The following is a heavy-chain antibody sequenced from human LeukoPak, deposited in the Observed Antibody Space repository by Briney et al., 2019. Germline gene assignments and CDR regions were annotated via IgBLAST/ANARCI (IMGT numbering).Heavy chain of an antibody. Sequence: ASVKVSCKASGYTFTNYYIHWVRQAPGQGLEWMGIINPSGGSTSYAQKFQGRVTMTRDTSTSTVHMELSSLRSDDTAVYYCARARTGDFDYWGQGTLVTVSS. CDR3: ARARTGDFDY. J-gene: IGHJ4*02. D-gene: IGHD7-27*01. CDR2: INPSGGST. CDR1: GYTFTNYY. V-gene: IGHV1-46*01.